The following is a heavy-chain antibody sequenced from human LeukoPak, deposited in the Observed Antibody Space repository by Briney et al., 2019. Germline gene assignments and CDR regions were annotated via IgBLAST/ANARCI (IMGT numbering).Heavy chain of an antibody. V-gene: IGHV3-30*04. Sequence: AGGSLRLSCAASGFTFSSYAMHWVRQAPGKGLEWVAVISYDGSNKYYADSVKGRFTISRDNSKNTLYLQMNSLGAEDTAVYYCARDGGDYARYFDSWGQGTLVTVSS. CDR2: ISYDGSNK. J-gene: IGHJ4*02. CDR1: GFTFSSYA. D-gene: IGHD4-17*01. CDR3: ARDGGDYARYFDS.